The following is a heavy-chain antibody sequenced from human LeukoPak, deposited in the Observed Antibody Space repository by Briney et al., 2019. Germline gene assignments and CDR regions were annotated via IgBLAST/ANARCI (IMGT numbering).Heavy chain of an antibody. CDR1: GGSFSGYY. CDR3: ARVDTAIGYDY. J-gene: IGHJ4*02. V-gene: IGHV4-34*01. Sequence: PSETLSLTCAVYGGSFSGYYWSWIRQPPGKGLEWIGEISHSGSTNYNPSLKSRVTISVDTSKNQFSLKLSSVTAADTAVYYCARVDTAIGYDYWGQGTLVTVSS. CDR2: ISHSGST. D-gene: IGHD5-18*01.